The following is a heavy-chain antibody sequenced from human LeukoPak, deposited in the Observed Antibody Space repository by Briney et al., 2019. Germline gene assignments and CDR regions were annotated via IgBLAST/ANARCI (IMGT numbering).Heavy chain of an antibody. CDR1: GYTFTSYA. V-gene: IGHV1-3*01. CDR2: INAGNGNT. D-gene: IGHD7-27*01. CDR3: ARDLGNGDGYYFDY. J-gene: IGHJ4*02. Sequence: HGASVRVSCKASGYTFTSYAMHWVRQAPGQRLEWMGWINAGNGNTKYSQKFQGRVTITRDTSASTAYMELSSLRSEDTAVYYCARDLGNGDGYYFDYWGQGTLVTVSS.